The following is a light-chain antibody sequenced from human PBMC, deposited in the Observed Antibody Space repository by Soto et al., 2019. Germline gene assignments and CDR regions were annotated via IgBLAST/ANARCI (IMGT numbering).Light chain of an antibody. Sequence: DIVMTQSPLSLPVTPGETASVSCRSSQSLLHSNGYTYLDWYLQKPGQSPQLLIHLGSIRASGVPDRFSGSGSGKDFTLKISRVEAEDVGVYYCMQALQTPLTFGGGTKVEIK. CDR2: LGS. J-gene: IGKJ4*01. CDR3: MQALQTPLT. CDR1: QSLLHSNGYTY. V-gene: IGKV2-28*01.